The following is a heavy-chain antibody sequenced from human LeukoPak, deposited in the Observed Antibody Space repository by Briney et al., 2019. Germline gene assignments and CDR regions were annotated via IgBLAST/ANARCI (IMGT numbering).Heavy chain of an antibody. D-gene: IGHD3-22*01. V-gene: IGHV1-18*01. CDR1: GYTFTSYG. CDR3: TRRHSSATLAFDY. CDR2: ISAYNGNT. Sequence: ASVKVSCKASGYTFTSYGISWVRQAPGQGLEWMGWISAYNGNTNYAQKFQGRVTMTRDTSISTAYMELSRLRADDTAVYYCTRRHSSATLAFDYWGQGTLVTVSS. J-gene: IGHJ4*02.